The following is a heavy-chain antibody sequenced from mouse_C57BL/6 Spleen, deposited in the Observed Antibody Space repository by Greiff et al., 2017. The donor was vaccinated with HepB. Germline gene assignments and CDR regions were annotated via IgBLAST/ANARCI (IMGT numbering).Heavy chain of an antibody. D-gene: IGHD2-10*02. Sequence: EVQLQQSGAELVKPGASVKLSCTASGFNIKDYYMHWVKQRTEQGLEWIGRIDPEDGETKYAPKFQGKATITADTSSNTAYLQLSSLQSEDTAVYYFARSLPMYGNYEGYFDYWGQGTTLTVSS. V-gene: IGHV14-2*01. CDR2: IDPEDGET. CDR1: GFNIKDYY. J-gene: IGHJ2*01. CDR3: ARSLPMYGNYEGYFDY.